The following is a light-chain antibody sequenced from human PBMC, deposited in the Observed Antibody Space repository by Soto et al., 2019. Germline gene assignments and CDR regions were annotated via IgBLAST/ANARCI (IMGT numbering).Light chain of an antibody. CDR2: DAS. CDR3: QQYHTSTLM. CDR1: QSVSNNY. Sequence: IVLTQSPGTLSLSPGERATLSCRASQSVSNNYLAWYQQKPGQAPRLLIYDASNRATGIPARFSGSVSGTDGTLTISRLQHEDRSVYDGQQYHTSTLMFCQGTKVDIK. V-gene: IGKV3-20*01. J-gene: IGKJ1*01.